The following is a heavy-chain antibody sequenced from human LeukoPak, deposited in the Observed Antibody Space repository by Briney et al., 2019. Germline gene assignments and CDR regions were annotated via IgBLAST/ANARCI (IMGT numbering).Heavy chain of an antibody. D-gene: IGHD3-10*01. J-gene: IGHJ4*02. CDR1: GGSFSGYY. CDR3: ARGGRVGVGYYGSGSYYYNY. Sequence: SETLSLTCAVYGGSFSGYYWSWIRQPPGKGLEWIGEINHSGSTNYNPSLKSRVTISVDTSKNQFSLKLSSVTAADTAVYYCARGGRVGVGYYGSGSYYYNYWGQGTLVTVSS. CDR2: INHSGST. V-gene: IGHV4-34*01.